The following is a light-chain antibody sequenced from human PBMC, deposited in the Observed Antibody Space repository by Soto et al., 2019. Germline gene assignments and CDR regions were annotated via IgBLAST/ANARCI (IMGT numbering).Light chain of an antibody. V-gene: IGLV2-23*02. CDR3: CSYAGSSTPLI. CDR1: SSDVGSYNL. J-gene: IGLJ1*01. CDR2: EVS. Sequence: QSALTQPASVSGSPGQSITISCTGTSSDVGSYNLVSWYQQHPGKAPKLMIYEVSKRPSEVSNRFSGSKSGNTASLTISGLQAEDEADYYCCSYAGSSTPLIFGTGTKLTVL.